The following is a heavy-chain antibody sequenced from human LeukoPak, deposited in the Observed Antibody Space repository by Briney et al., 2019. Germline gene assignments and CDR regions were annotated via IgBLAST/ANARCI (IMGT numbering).Heavy chain of an antibody. CDR1: GFTVSSNH. Sequence: PGGSLRLSCAVSGFTVSSNHMTWVRQAPGKGLEWVSILYTGGSTYYAKSVKDRFSISRDISKNTLYLQMSSLRAEDTALYYCVRGTYGSGSYFDYWGQGTLVTVSS. D-gene: IGHD6-19*01. CDR3: VRGTYGSGSYFDY. V-gene: IGHV3-66*01. CDR2: LYTGGST. J-gene: IGHJ4*02.